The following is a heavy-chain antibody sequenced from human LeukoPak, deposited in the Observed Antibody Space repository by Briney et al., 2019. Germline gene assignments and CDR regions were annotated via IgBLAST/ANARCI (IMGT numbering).Heavy chain of an antibody. J-gene: IGHJ5*02. Sequence: PYYNPSLKRRVTITVDTSRNPFSLKLRSGTAADTAVYYCARGGAYYDFWSGYFNWFDPWGQGTLVTVSS. CDR2: P. D-gene: IGHD3-3*01. V-gene: IGHV4-59*09. CDR3: ARGGAYYDFWSGYFNWFDP.